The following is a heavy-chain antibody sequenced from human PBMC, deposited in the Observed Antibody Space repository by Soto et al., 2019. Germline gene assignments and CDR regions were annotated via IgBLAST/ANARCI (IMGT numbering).Heavy chain of an antibody. J-gene: IGHJ4*02. CDR1: GFTFSSYA. CDR2: ISGSGGST. D-gene: IGHD3-22*01. CDR3: AKADDYYDSSGYSAYFDY. Sequence: GGSLRLACAASGFTFSSYAMSWVRQAPGKGLEWVSAISGSGGSTYYADSVKGRFTISRDNSKNTLYLQMNSLRAEDTAVYYCAKADDYYDSSGYSAYFDYWAQGTLVTGSS. V-gene: IGHV3-23*01.